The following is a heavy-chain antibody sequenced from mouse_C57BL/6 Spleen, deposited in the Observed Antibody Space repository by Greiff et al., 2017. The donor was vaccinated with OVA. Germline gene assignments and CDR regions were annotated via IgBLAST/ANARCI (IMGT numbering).Heavy chain of an antibody. J-gene: IGHJ2*01. V-gene: IGHV1-53*01. CDR2: INPSNGGT. D-gene: IGHD1-1*01. CDR1: GYTFTSYW. Sequence: QVQLQQPGTELVKPGASVKLSCKASGYTFTSYWMHWVKQRPGQGLEWIGNINPSNGGTNYNEKFKSKATLTVDKSSSTAYMQLSSLTSEDSAVYYCARYDTTVVARYYFDYWGQGTTRTVSS. CDR3: ARYDTTVVARYYFDY.